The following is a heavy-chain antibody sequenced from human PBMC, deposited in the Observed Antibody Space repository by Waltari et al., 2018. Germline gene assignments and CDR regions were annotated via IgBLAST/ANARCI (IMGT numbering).Heavy chain of an antibody. CDR1: GYRFSDYH. Sequence: QVQLVPSGTEVKKPGASVKVSCQASGYRFSDYHLHWVRQTPGQGLEWLGWSNTKNGDTGYALNFLGRVTMTRDTSINTVFMDLSGLRSDDTAVFYCARDPGPIVGAPDYWGQGTLVTVSS. J-gene: IGHJ4*02. CDR2: SNTKNGDT. V-gene: IGHV1-2*02. CDR3: ARDPGPIVGAPDY. D-gene: IGHD1-26*01.